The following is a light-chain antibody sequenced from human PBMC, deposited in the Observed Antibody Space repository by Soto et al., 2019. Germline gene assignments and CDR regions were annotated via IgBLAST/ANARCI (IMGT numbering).Light chain of an antibody. Sequence: AIQLTQSPSSLSASVGDRVTITCRASQGISSALAGYQQRPGKAPKLLIYDASSLESGVPSRCSGSGSETDFNITYRSLQPEDFATYYCQQFNNYPLTFGGGTKVEIK. V-gene: IGKV1D-13*01. CDR3: QQFNNYPLT. J-gene: IGKJ4*01. CDR1: QGISSA. CDR2: DAS.